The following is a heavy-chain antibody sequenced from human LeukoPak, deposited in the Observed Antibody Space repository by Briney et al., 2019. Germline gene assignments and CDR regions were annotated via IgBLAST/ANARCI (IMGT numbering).Heavy chain of an antibody. CDR1: GGTFSSYA. Sequence: ASVKVSCKASGGTFSSYAISWVRQAPGQGLEWMGRIIPILGIANYAQKFQGRVTITADKSTSTAYMELSSLRSEDTAVYYCARDPGYYYGSGSYFPFDYWGQGTLVTVSS. CDR2: IIPILGIA. D-gene: IGHD3-10*01. CDR3: ARDPGYYYGSGSYFPFDY. J-gene: IGHJ4*02. V-gene: IGHV1-69*04.